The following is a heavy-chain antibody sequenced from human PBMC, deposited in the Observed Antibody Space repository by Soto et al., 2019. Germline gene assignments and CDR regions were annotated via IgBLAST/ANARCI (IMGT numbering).Heavy chain of an antibody. Sequence: SSETLSLTCTVSGGSISSYYWSWIRQPPGKGLEWNGYIYYSGSTNYNPSLKSRVTISVDTSKNQFSLKLSSVTAADTAVYYCARVGYDFWSGYYYYMDVWGKGTTVTVSS. V-gene: IGHV4-59*01. D-gene: IGHD3-3*01. CDR1: GGSISSYY. CDR2: IYYSGST. CDR3: ARVGYDFWSGYYYYMDV. J-gene: IGHJ6*03.